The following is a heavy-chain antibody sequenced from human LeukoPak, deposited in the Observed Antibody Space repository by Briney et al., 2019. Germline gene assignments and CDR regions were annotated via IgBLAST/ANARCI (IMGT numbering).Heavy chain of an antibody. CDR1: GYTFTSYG. Sequence: ASVKVSCKASGYTFTSYGISWVRQAPGQGLEWMGWISAYNGNTNYAQKLQGRVTMTTDTSTSTAYMELRSLRSDDTAVYYCARDQGIAVAGTPFDYWGQGTLVTVSS. D-gene: IGHD6-19*01. CDR2: ISAYNGNT. CDR3: ARDQGIAVAGTPFDY. V-gene: IGHV1-18*01. J-gene: IGHJ4*02.